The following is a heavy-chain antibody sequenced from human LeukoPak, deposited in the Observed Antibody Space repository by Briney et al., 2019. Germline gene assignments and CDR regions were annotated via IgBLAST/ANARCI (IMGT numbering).Heavy chain of an antibody. CDR2: IKQDGSEK. CDR1: GFTFNSYW. Sequence: GGSLRLSCAASGFTFNSYWMSWVRQAPGKGLEWVANIKQDGSEKYYVDSVKGRFTISRDNAKNSLYLQMSSLRAEDTAVYYCARYGSGSSYDYWGQGTLVTVSS. J-gene: IGHJ4*02. CDR3: ARYGSGSSYDY. V-gene: IGHV3-7*03. D-gene: IGHD3-10*01.